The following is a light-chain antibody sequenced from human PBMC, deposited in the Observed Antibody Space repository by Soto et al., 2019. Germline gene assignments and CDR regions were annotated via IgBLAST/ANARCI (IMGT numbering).Light chain of an antibody. CDR2: DAS. CDR1: QSVSGY. Sequence: EIVLTQSPATLSLSPGERATLSCSASQSVSGYLAWYQHKPGQAPRLLIYDASNRATGIPARFSGSASGTDLSLTNSSLEPKDFAVYYCQQHSNWPLTFGGGTKVEI. V-gene: IGKV3-11*01. CDR3: QQHSNWPLT. J-gene: IGKJ4*01.